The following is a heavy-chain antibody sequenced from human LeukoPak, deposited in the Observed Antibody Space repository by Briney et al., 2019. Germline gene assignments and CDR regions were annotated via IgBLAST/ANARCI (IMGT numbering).Heavy chain of an antibody. Sequence: SETLSLTCTVSGGSISSSSYYWGWIRQPPGKGLEWIGSIYYSGSTYYNPSLKSRVTISVDTSKNQFSLKLSSVTAADTAVYYCAREPSSGSYPSHYFDYWGQGTLVTVSS. CDR1: GGSISSSSYY. CDR2: IYYSGST. J-gene: IGHJ4*02. V-gene: IGHV4-39*07. CDR3: AREPSSGSYPSHYFDY. D-gene: IGHD1-26*01.